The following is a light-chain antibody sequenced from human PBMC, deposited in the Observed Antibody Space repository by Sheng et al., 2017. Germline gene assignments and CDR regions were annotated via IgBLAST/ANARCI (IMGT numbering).Light chain of an antibody. CDR2: QDN. CDR1: KLGDKY. V-gene: IGLV3-1*01. J-gene: IGLJ1*01. Sequence: SYELTQPPSVSVSPGQTASITCSGDKLGDKYACWYQQKPGQSPVLVIYQDNKRPSGIPERFSGSSSGNTATLTISGTQAVDEADYYCQAWDTSTAWGVFGPGTKVTVL. CDR3: QAWDTSTAWGV.